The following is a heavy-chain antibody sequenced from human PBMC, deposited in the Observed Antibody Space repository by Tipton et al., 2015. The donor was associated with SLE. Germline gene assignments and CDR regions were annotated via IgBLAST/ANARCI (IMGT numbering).Heavy chain of an antibody. Sequence: TLSLTCTVSGGPISRGSYYWNWFRQPAGKGLEWIGRIYTSGSTTYNPSLRSRVTILVDTSKNQFSLKLSSVTAADTAVYYCASGDYYYYMDVWGKGTTVTVSS. D-gene: IGHD3-16*01. CDR2: IYTSGST. J-gene: IGHJ6*03. CDR3: ASGDYYYYMDV. CDR1: GGPISRGSYY. V-gene: IGHV4-61*02.